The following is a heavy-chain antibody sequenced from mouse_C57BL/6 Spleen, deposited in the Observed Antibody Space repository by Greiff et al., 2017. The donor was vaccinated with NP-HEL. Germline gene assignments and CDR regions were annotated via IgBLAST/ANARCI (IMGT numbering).Heavy chain of an antibody. V-gene: IGHV1-9*01. Sequence: QVQLQQSGAELMKPGASVKLSCKATGYTFTGYWIEWVKQRPGHGLEWIGAILPGSGSTNYNEKFKGKATFTADTSYNTAYMQLSSLTTEDSSIDYCARRIYYGNYDAVDYWGQGTSVTAAS. CDR3: ARRIYYGNYDAVDY. D-gene: IGHD2-1*01. CDR2: ILPGSGST. CDR1: GYTFTGYW. J-gene: IGHJ4*01.